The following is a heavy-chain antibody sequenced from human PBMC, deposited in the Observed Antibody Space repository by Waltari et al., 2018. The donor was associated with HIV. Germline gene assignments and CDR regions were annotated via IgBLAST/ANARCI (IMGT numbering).Heavy chain of an antibody. J-gene: IGHJ4*02. CDR1: GFTFSSYW. D-gene: IGHD3-10*01. V-gene: IGHV3-7*04. CDR2: IKQDGSEK. Sequence: EVQLVESGGGLVQPGGSLRLSCAASGFTFSSYWMSWVRQAPGKGLEWVANIKQDGSEKYLVDSVNGRFTISRDNAENSLYLQMNSLRAEDTAVYYCARGGFYGSGSKVNWCQGTLVTVSS. CDR3: ARGGFYGSGSKVN.